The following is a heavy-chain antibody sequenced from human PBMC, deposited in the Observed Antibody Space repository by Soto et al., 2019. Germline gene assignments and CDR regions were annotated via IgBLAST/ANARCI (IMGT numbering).Heavy chain of an antibody. J-gene: IGHJ4*02. CDR1: GFTFSSYG. D-gene: IGHD2-2*01. CDR2: ISFDGSNK. Sequence: PGGSLGLSCAASGFTFSSYGMHWLRQAPGKGLEWVAVISFDGSNKYYADSVKGRFTISRDNSRNTLYLQMNSLRADDTAVYYCAKERMEQYQLLPFFDYWGQGTLVTVSS. V-gene: IGHV3-30*18. CDR3: AKERMEQYQLLPFFDY.